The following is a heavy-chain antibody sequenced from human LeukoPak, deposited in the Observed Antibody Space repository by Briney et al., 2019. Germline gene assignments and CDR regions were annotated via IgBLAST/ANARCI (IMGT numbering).Heavy chain of an antibody. CDR2: IYYSGST. V-gene: IGHV4-59*01. J-gene: IGHJ5*02. CDR3: ARDKVGRNWFDP. CDR1: GGSISSYY. Sequence: PSETLSLTCTVSGGSISSYYWSWIRRPPGKGLEWIGYIYYSGSTNYNPSLKSRVTISVDTSKNQFSLKLSSVTAADTAVYYCARDKVGRNWFDPWGQGTLVTVSS.